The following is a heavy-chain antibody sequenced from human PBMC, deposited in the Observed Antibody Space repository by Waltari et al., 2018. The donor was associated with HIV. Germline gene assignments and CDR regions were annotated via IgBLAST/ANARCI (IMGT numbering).Heavy chain of an antibody. V-gene: IGHV3-48*01. D-gene: IGHD1-26*01. J-gene: IGHJ4*02. CDR2: ISSSCSTI. CDR3: ARDYSGTYADFDY. CDR1: VFTSSSYS. Sequence: EVQLVVSGGGLVQPGGPRRLSCAASVFTSSSYSMNWVRQAPGKGLELVSYISSSCSTIYYADSVRGRFTISRDNAKNSLYLQLNSLRAEDTAVYYCARDYSGTYADFDYWGQGTLVTVSS.